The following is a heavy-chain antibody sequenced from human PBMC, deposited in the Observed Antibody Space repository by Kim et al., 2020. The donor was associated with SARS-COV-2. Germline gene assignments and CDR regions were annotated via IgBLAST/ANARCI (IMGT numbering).Heavy chain of an antibody. CDR1: GFTFSSYS. CDR3: ARVRGGYRTAGAFDI. CDR2: ISSSSSYI. D-gene: IGHD5-18*01. V-gene: IGHV3-21*01. J-gene: IGHJ3*02. Sequence: GGSLRLSCAASGFTFSSYSMNWVRQAPGKGLEWVSSISSSSSYIYYADSVKGRFTISRDNAKNSLYLQMNSLRAEDTAVYYCARVRGGYRTAGAFDIWGQGTMVTVSS.